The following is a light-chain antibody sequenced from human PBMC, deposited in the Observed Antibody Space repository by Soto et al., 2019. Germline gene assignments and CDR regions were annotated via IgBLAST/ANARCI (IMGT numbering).Light chain of an antibody. CDR1: QSVSIY. CDR2: DAS. CDR3: QQRSNWGHT. V-gene: IGKV3-11*01. Sequence: EIVMTQSPATLSLSPGERATLSCRASQSVSIYLAWYQQKPGQAPRLLIYDASNRATGIPARFSGSGSVTDFTLTISSLEPEDFAVYYCQQRSNWGHTFGGGNKVEIK. J-gene: IGKJ4*01.